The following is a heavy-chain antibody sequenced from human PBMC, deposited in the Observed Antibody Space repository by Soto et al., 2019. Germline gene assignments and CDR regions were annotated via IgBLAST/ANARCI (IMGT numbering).Heavy chain of an antibody. CDR2: IKHDGRVK. D-gene: IGHD3-16*01. J-gene: IGHJ6*02. CDR3: AREGGGMDV. Sequence: GGSLRLSCAASGFIFSDYWMTWVRQAPGKGLEWVANIKHDGRVKYHAVSVKSRITINPDTSKNQFSRQLNSVTPEDTAVYYCAREGGGMDVWGQGTTVTVSS. CDR1: GFIFSDYW. V-gene: IGHV3-7*01.